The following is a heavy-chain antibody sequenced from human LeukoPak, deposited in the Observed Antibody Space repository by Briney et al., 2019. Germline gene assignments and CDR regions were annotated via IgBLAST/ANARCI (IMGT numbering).Heavy chain of an antibody. CDR2: ISGSGDNT. V-gene: IGHV3-23*01. CDR3: AKDLVVF. Sequence: PGGSLRLSCAASGFTFSSYVMTWVRQAPGKGLEWVSSISGSGDNTYYADSVKGRFTISRDNSKNTLYLQMNSLRAEDSAVYHCAKDLVVFWGQGTLVTVSS. J-gene: IGHJ4*02. D-gene: IGHD3-16*01. CDR1: GFTFSSYV.